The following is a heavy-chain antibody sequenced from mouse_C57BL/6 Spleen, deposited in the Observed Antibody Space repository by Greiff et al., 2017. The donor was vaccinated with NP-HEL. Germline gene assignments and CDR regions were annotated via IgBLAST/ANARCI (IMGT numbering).Heavy chain of an antibody. D-gene: IGHD4-1*01. CDR1: GYTFTSYW. J-gene: IGHJ4*01. CDR2: IDPSDSYT. V-gene: IGHV1-69*01. CDR3: ATGTDYAMDD. Sequence: QVQLQQSGAELVMPGASVKLSCKASGYTFTSYWMHWVKQRPGQGLEWIGEIDPSDSYTIYNQKFKGKSTFTVDKSSSTAYMQLIRLTSEESAVYYCATGTDYAMDDWGKGTSVTVSS.